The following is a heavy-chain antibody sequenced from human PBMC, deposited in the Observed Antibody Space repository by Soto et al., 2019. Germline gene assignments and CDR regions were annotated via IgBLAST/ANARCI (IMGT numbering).Heavy chain of an antibody. CDR3: ARVSWLHGMDV. V-gene: IGHV1-46*01. J-gene: IGHJ6*02. CDR2: INPSGGST. D-gene: IGHD6-19*01. CDR1: GYTFTSYY. Sequence: QVQLVQSGAEVKKPGASVKVSCKASGYTFTSYYMHWVRQAPGQGLEWMGIINPSGGSTSYAQKFQDRVTMTRDTSTSTGYMELSSLRSEDTAVYYCARVSWLHGMDVWGQGTTVTVSS.